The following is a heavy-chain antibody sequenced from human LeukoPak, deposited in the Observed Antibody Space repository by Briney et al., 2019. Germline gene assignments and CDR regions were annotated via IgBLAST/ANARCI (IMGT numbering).Heavy chain of an antibody. Sequence: GGSLRLSCAASGFTFSDHYMEWVRQAPGKGLEWVGRSRNKANSYTTEYAASVKGRFTISRDDSKNSLYLQMNSLKTEDTAVYYCARTPVTNSLDYWGQGTLVTVSS. CDR3: ARTPVTNSLDY. CDR1: GFTFSDHY. V-gene: IGHV3-72*01. J-gene: IGHJ4*02. D-gene: IGHD4-17*01. CDR2: SRNKANSYTT.